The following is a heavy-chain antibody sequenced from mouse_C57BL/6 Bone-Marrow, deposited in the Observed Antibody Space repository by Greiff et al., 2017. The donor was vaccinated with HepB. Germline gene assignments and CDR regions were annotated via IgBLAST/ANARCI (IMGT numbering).Heavy chain of an antibody. Sequence: VQLQQPGAELVKPGASVKLSCKASGYTFTSYWMHWVKQRPGQGLEWIGMIHPNSGSTNYNEKFKSKATLTVDKSSSTAYMQLSSLTSEDSAVYDCARNYGNDWYFDVWGTGTTVTVSS. CDR1: GYTFTSYW. V-gene: IGHV1-64*01. CDR3: ARNYGNDWYFDV. D-gene: IGHD2-1*01. CDR2: IHPNSGST. J-gene: IGHJ1*03.